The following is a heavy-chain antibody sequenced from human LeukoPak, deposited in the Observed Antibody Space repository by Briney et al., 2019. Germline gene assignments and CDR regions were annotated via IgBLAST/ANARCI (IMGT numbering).Heavy chain of an antibody. J-gene: IGHJ3*02. CDR1: GGSFSGYY. CDR3: ARDGPLYCSSTSCFANEDAFDI. Sequence: PSETLSLTCAVYGGSFSGYYWSWIRQPPGKGLEWIGEINHSGSTNYNPSLKSRVTISVDTSKNQFSLKLSSVTAADTAVYYCARDGPLYCSSTSCFANEDAFDIWGQGTMVTVSS. CDR2: INHSGST. D-gene: IGHD2-2*01. V-gene: IGHV4-34*01.